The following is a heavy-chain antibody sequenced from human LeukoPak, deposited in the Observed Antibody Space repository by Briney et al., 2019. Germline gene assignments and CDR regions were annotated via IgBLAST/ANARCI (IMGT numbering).Heavy chain of an antibody. CDR1: GYTFTSYA. V-gene: IGHV1-46*01. J-gene: IGHJ5*02. CDR3: ARGPLITMVRGSITT. CDR2: INPSGGST. Sequence: ASVKVSCKASGYTFTSYAMNWVRQAPGQGLEWMGIINPSGGSTSYAQKFQGRVTMTRDTSTSTVYMELSSLRSEDTAVYYCARGPLITMVRGSITTWGQGTLVTVSS. D-gene: IGHD3-10*01.